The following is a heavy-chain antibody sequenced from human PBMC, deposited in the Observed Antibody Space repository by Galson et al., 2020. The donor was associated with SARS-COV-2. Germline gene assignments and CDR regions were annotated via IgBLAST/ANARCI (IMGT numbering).Heavy chain of an antibody. D-gene: IGHD2-15*01. J-gene: IGHJ6*02. V-gene: IGHV1-8*01. CDR2: MNPDSGNT. CDR3: ARGAPYCGSDTCYTNYYGMDV. CDR1: GYTFTSYD. Sequence: ASVKVSCKASGYTFTSYDISWVRQATGQGLEWVGWMNPDSGNTGYAQKFQGRVTMTRNTPISTAYMELSSLRSEDTAVYCCARGAPYCGSDTCYTNYYGMDVWCQGTTVTVSS.